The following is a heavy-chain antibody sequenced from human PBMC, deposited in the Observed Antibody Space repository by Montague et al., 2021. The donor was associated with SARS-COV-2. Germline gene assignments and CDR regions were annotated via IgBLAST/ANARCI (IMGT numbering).Heavy chain of an antibody. V-gene: IGHV3-23*01. CDR3: LNYHGSGSYGDF. Sequence: SLRLSCAASGFTFSTYAMTWVRQAPGKGLEWVSSISASGVRTHYPDSVKGRFTISRDNSKNTLYPQMSSLRAEDTAVYFCLNYHGSGSYGDFRGQGTLVTVSP. CDR2: ISASGVRT. D-gene: IGHD3-10*01. J-gene: IGHJ4*02. CDR1: GFTFSTYA.